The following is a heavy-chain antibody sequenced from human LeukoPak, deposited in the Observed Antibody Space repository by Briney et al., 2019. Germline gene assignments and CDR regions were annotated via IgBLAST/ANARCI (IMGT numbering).Heavy chain of an antibody. J-gene: IGHJ4*02. CDR3: AKDRGGYPDY. CDR2: IGGSGTST. V-gene: IGHV3-23*01. CDR1: GFTFSGYA. Sequence: GGSLRLSCAASGFTFSGYAMNWVRQAPGKGLEWVSAIGGSGTSTYYADSVKGRFTISRDNSKNTLYLQMNSLRAEDTAVYYCAKDRGGYPDYWGQGTLVTVSS. D-gene: IGHD5-18*01.